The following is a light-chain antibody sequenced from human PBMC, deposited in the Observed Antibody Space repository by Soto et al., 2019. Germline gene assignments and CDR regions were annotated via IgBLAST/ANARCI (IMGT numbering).Light chain of an antibody. J-gene: IGKJ5*01. V-gene: IGKV3-11*01. CDR3: QQRNTWPTIT. Sequence: EIVLTQSPVTLSLSPGDSAPLSCRASQSVRTYLAWYQVKPCQAPRLLIYDASRRASGVPARFSGSGSGTDFTLTISSLEPEDFALYYCQQRNTWPTITFGQGTRLEIK. CDR1: QSVRTY. CDR2: DAS.